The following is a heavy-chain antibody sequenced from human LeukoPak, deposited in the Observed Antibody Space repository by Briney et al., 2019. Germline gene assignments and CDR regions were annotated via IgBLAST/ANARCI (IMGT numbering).Heavy chain of an antibody. Sequence: PGGSLRLSCSASGFTFSAYWMSWVRQAPGKGLGWVANIKQDGSEKYYVDSVKGRFTISRDNDKNSLYLQMNSLRGEDTAVYYCARDTPGEESHWGQGTLVTVSS. J-gene: IGHJ4*02. CDR1: GFTFSAYW. V-gene: IGHV3-7*01. D-gene: IGHD2-2*01. CDR2: IKQDGSEK. CDR3: ARDTPGEESH.